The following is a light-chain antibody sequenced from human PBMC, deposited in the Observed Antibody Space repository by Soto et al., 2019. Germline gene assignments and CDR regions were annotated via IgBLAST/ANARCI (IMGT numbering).Light chain of an antibody. CDR2: LGS. CDR3: MQGLQTPPMYT. Sequence: DIVMIQSPLSLPVTPGEPASISCRSSQSLLHSNGYNYLDWYLQKPGQSPQVLIYLGSNRASGVPDRFSGSGSGTDVTRKISRVEAEEIEVHYCMQGLQTPPMYTFGQGTQLEIK. CDR1: QSLLHSNGYNY. V-gene: IGKV2-28*01. J-gene: IGKJ2*01.